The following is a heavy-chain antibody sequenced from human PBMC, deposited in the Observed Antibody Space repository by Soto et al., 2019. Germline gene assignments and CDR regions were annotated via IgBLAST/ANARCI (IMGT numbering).Heavy chain of an antibody. Sequence: GASVKVSCKTSGYTFTSYGISCVRQAPGQGLEWMGRISAYNGNTNYAQKLQGRVTMTTDTSTSTAYMELRSLRSDDTAVYYCARKNKRQGAFDIWGQGTMVTVSS. CDR2: ISAYNGNT. V-gene: IGHV1-18*01. J-gene: IGHJ3*02. CDR1: GYTFTSYG. CDR3: ARKNKRQGAFDI.